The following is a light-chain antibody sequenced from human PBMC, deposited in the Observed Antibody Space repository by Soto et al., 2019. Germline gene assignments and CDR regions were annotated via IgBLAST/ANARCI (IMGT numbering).Light chain of an antibody. CDR3: QQRSNWPRT. J-gene: IGKJ1*01. V-gene: IGKV3-11*01. CDR1: QSVSSY. Sequence: EIVWTQSPATLSLSPGERATLSCRASQSVSSYLAWYQQNPGQAPRLLIYDASNRATGIPARFSGSGSGTDFTLTISSLEPEDFAVYYCQQRSNWPRTVGQGTQVDIK. CDR2: DAS.